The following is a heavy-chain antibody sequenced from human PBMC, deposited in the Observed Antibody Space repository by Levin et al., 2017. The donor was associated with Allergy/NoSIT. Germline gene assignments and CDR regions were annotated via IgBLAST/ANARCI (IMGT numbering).Heavy chain of an antibody. CDR1: GYTFTGYY. D-gene: IGHD4-17*01. Sequence: ASVKVSCKASGYTFTGYYMHWVRQAPGQGLEWMGWINPNSGGTNYAQKFQGRVTMTRDTSISTAYMELSRLRSDDTAVYYCARVYGDYVFYYGMDVWGQGTTVTVSS. J-gene: IGHJ6*02. CDR2: INPNSGGT. V-gene: IGHV1-2*02. CDR3: ARVYGDYVFYYGMDV.